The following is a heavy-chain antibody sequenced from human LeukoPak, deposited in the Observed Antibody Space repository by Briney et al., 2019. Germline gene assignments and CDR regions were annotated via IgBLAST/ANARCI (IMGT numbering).Heavy chain of an antibody. CDR3: ARDSRDIVVVPAAMDGYYYYYMDV. Sequence: GGSLRLSCAASGFTFSSYWMNWVRQAPGKGLEWVSSISSSSSYIYYADSVKGRFTISRDNAKNSLYLQMNSLRAEDTAVYYCARDSRDIVVVPAAMDGYYYYYMDVWGKGTTVTVSS. CDR1: GFTFSSYW. D-gene: IGHD2-2*01. V-gene: IGHV3-21*01. CDR2: ISSSSSYI. J-gene: IGHJ6*03.